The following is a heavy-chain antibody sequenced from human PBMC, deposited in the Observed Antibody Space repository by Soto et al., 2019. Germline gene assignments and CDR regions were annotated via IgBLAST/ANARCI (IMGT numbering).Heavy chain of an antibody. Sequence: QVQLQESGPGLVKPSQTLSLTCTVSGGSISSGDYYWSWIRQPPGKGLEWIGYIYYSGSTYYNPALRSRVTMXXDXSXXQFSLKLSSVTAADTAVYYCAGGLGAIRVNNWFDPWGQGTLVTVSS. J-gene: IGHJ5*02. CDR1: GGSISSGDYY. CDR3: AGGLGAIRVNNWFDP. D-gene: IGHD1-26*01. CDR2: IYYSGST. V-gene: IGHV4-30-4*01.